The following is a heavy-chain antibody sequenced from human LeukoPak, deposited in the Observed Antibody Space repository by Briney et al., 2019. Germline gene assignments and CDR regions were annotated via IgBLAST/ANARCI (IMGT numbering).Heavy chain of an antibody. CDR1: GFTFSSYG. Sequence: PWRSLRLSCAASGFTFSSYGMHWVRQAPGKGLEWVGRIKSKTDGGTTDYAAPVKGRFTISRDDSKNTLYLQMNSLKIDDTAEYYCTRIIKSGSFDYWGQGGLVTVSS. CDR2: IKSKTDGGTT. D-gene: IGHD1-26*01. CDR3: TRIIKSGSFDY. V-gene: IGHV3-15*01. J-gene: IGHJ4*02.